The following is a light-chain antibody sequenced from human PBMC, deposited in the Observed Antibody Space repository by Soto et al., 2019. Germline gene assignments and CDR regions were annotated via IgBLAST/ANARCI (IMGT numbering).Light chain of an antibody. Sequence: QSALTQPPSASGSPGQSVTIPCAGTSTDVGEYNYVSWYQQHPGKVPKLIIFEVNKRPSGVPDRFSGSKSGDTASLTVSGLHAEDEADYYCSSFVGAPVIFGGGTKLTVL. CDR3: SSFVGAPVI. CDR2: EVN. J-gene: IGLJ2*01. V-gene: IGLV2-8*01. CDR1: STDVGEYNY.